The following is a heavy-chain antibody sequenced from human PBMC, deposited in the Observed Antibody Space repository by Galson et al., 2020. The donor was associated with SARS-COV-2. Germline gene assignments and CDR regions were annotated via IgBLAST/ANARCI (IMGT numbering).Heavy chain of an antibody. D-gene: IGHD1-26*01. CDR3: ARSPSGTSYPYAFDI. CDR2: IYPGDSDT. Sequence: GESLKISCKGSGYRFTSYWIGWVRQMPGKGLEWMGIIYPGDSDTIYSPSFQGQVSISADRSTSTAYLQWISLKASDTAIYYCARSPSGTSYPYAFDIWGRGTMVTVSS. CDR1: GYRFTSYW. J-gene: IGHJ3*02. V-gene: IGHV5-51*01.